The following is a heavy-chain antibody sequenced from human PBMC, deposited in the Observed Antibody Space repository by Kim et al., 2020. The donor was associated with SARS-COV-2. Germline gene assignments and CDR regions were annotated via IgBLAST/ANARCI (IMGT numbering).Heavy chain of an antibody. D-gene: IGHD6-13*01. V-gene: IGHV3-23*01. Sequence: KGRFTISRDNAKNTLHLQMNSLRAEDTAVYYWAEDLAYGVAAAGGGYFDYWGQGTLVTVSS. J-gene: IGHJ4*02. CDR3: AEDLAYGVAAAGGGYFDY.